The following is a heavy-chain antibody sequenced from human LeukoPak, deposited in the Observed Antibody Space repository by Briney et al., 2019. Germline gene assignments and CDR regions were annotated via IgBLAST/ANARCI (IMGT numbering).Heavy chain of an antibody. Sequence: SVKLCCKASGSTFTGYYMHWGQQAPGPRLDWMGRINPNSDGTKYAQKLQCRVTITRETSISTAYMHGSRLRSDDTDVYFCARGIPVERFLEVGYCGHGTLVSVSS. CDR1: GSTFTGYY. V-gene: IGHV1-2*01. J-gene: IGHJ4*01. D-gene: IGHD3-3*01. CDR3: ARGIPVERFLEVGY. CDR2: INPNSDGT.